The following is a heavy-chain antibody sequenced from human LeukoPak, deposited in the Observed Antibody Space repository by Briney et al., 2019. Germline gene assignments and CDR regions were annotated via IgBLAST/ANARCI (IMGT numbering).Heavy chain of an antibody. V-gene: IGHV4-39*01. D-gene: IGHD4-23*01. CDR1: GGSISSSSYY. J-gene: IGHJ5*02. CDR3: ARRGIMGRAVVTPFDP. CDR2: IYYSGST. Sequence: TSETLSLTCTVAGGSISSSSYYWGWIREPPGKGLGWIGSIYYSGSTYYHPSLKSRVTIFVDTSKDQFSLKLSSLTAADTAVYYCARRGIMGRAVVTPFDPWGQGTLVTVSS.